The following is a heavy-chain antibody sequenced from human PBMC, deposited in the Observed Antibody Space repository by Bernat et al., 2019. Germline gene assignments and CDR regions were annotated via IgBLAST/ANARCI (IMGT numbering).Heavy chain of an antibody. CDR1: GFTFSSYW. Sequence: VQLVESGGGLAKPGGSLRLSCAASGFTFSSYWMHWVRQAPGKGLVWVSRINSDGSSTSYADSVKGRFTISRDNAKNTLYLQMNSLRAEDTAVYYCARALLTYYYDSSGYTPYDYWGQGTLVTVSS. CDR3: ARALLTYYYDSSGYTPYDY. J-gene: IGHJ4*02. D-gene: IGHD3-22*01. CDR2: INSDGSST. V-gene: IGHV3-74*02.